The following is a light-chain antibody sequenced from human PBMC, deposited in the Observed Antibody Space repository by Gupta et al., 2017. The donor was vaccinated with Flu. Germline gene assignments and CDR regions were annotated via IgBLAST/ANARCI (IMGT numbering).Light chain of an antibody. Sequence: ETVLTQSPGTLSLSPGERATLSCRASQSVSSSYLAWYQQKPGQAPRLLIYAASSRATGIPDRFSGSGSGTDFTLTISRLEPEDFAVYYCQQEGNSPITFGQGTRLDIK. CDR3: QQEGNSPIT. J-gene: IGKJ5*01. CDR1: QSVSSSY. V-gene: IGKV3-20*01. CDR2: AAS.